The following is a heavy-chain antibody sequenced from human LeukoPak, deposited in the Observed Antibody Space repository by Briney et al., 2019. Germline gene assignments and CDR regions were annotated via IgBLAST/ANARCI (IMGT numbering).Heavy chain of an antibody. CDR1: GFRFSSYG. Sequence: GGSLRLSCTASGFRFSSYGIHWVRQTPRKGLEWVALVSYDGSNKDYADSVKGRFTISRDNSKNTVYLQINSLRAEDTAVYYCAREVGSVYFDYWGQGTLVTVSS. CDR2: VSYDGSNK. CDR3: AREVGSVYFDY. J-gene: IGHJ4*02. V-gene: IGHV3-33*01. D-gene: IGHD3-10*01.